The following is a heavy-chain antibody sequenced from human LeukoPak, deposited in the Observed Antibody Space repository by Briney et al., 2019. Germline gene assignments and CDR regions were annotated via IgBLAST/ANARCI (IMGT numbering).Heavy chain of an antibody. V-gene: IGHV3-30-3*01. CDR1: GFNFNNYW. Sequence: GGSLRLSCAASGFNFNNYWMSWLRQAPGKGLEWVAVISYDGSNKYYADSVKGRFTISRDNSKNTLYLQMNSRRAEDTAVYYCARGLGYSYGQPWDYWGQGTLVTVSS. D-gene: IGHD5-18*01. J-gene: IGHJ4*02. CDR3: ARGLGYSYGQPWDY. CDR2: ISYDGSNK.